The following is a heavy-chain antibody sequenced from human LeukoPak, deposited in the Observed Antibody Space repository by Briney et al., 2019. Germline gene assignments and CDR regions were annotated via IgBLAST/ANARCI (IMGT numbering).Heavy chain of an antibody. J-gene: IGHJ4*02. D-gene: IGHD3-10*01. CDR3: AIWASGNY. CDR2: MDPSGSQK. Sequence: GGSLRLSCAASGFTFNRSWMNWVRQAPGKGLEWVANMDPSGSQKRYVDSVKGRFTISKDNPGTSLYLEMNSLRTEDTAIYYCAIWASGNYWGQGTLVTVS. CDR1: GFTFNRSW. V-gene: IGHV3-7*01.